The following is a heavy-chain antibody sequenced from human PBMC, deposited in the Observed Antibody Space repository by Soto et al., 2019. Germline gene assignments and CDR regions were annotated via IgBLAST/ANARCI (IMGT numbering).Heavy chain of an antibody. CDR3: AREYSSGWNWFDP. Sequence: SVKVSCKASGGTFSSYAISWVRQAPGQGLEWMGGIIPIFGTANYAQKFQGRVTITADESTSTAYMELSSLRSEDTAVYYCAREYSSGWNWFDPWGQGTMVTVSS. D-gene: IGHD6-19*01. CDR1: GGTFSSYA. V-gene: IGHV1-69*13. J-gene: IGHJ5*02. CDR2: IIPIFGTA.